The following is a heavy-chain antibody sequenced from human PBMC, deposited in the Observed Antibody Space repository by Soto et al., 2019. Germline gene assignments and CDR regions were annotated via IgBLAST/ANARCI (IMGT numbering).Heavy chain of an antibody. CDR3: ARDRFYKFDYGYYGDAFDI. CDR1: GYTFTSYA. CDR2: INAGNGNT. J-gene: IGHJ3*02. V-gene: IGHV1-3*01. D-gene: IGHD4-17*01. Sequence: ASVKVSCKASGYTFTSYAMHWVRQAPGQRLEWMGWINAGNGNTKYSQKFQGRVTITRDTSASTAYMELSSLRSEDTAVYYCARDRFYKFDYGYYGDAFDIWGQGTLVTV.